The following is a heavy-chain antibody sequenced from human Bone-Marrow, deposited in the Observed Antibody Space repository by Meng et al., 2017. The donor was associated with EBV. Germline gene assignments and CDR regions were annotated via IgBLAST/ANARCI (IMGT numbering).Heavy chain of an antibody. Sequence: QVQLVRSGAEVKKPGSSVKVACKVSGDTFGYYTISWVRQAPGQGPEWMGGIIPSYGTTSYAQKFQGRVTISADESTTTAYMELRSLTLDDTAVYYCARESPDRSTDPWGQGTLVTVSS. CDR1: GDTFGYYT. CDR3: ARESPDRSTDP. CDR2: IIPSYGTT. V-gene: IGHV1-69*01. J-gene: IGHJ5*02.